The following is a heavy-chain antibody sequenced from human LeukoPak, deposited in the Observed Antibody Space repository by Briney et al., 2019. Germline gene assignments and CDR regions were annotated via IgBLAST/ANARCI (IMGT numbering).Heavy chain of an antibody. CDR3: ARVFGRYCSGGSCYADTDAFDI. CDR2: IYHNGST. Sequence: PSETLSLTCTVSGGSTSTYYWGWIRQPPEKGLEWIGTIYHNGSTYYNPSLKSRVTISVDTSKNQFSLKLSSVTAADTAVYYCARVFGRYCSGGSCYADTDAFDIWGQGTMVTVSS. V-gene: IGHV4-59*08. J-gene: IGHJ3*02. CDR1: GGSTSTYY. D-gene: IGHD2-15*01.